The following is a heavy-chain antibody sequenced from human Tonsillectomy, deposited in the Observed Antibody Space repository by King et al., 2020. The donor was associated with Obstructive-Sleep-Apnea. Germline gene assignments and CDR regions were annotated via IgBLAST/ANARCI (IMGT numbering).Heavy chain of an antibody. CDR3: ARDQVGSSGWDPYFDY. Sequence: VQLQQSGPGLVKPSQTLSLTCAISGDSVSSNVAAWNWIRQSPSRGLEWLGRTYYRSKWFNDFAVSVKSRITINPDTSKNQFSLQLDSVTPEDTAVYYCARDQVGSSGWDPYFDYWGQGTLVTVSS. CDR1: GDSVSSNVAA. CDR2: TYYRSKWFN. D-gene: IGHD6-19*01. V-gene: IGHV6-1*01. J-gene: IGHJ4*02.